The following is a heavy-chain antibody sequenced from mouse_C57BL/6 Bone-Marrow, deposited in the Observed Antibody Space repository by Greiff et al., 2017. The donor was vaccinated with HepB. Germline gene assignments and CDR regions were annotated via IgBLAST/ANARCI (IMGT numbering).Heavy chain of an antibody. CDR1: GYAFTNYL. J-gene: IGHJ4*01. Sequence: QVQLKESGAELVRPGTSVKVSCKASGYAFTNYLIEWVKQRPGQGLEWIGVINPGSGGTNYNEKFKGKATLTADKSSSTAYMQLSSLTSEDSAVYFCARYSNYYYYAMDYWGQGTSVTVSS. CDR3: ARYSNYYYYAMDY. V-gene: IGHV1-54*01. CDR2: INPGSGGT. D-gene: IGHD2-5*01.